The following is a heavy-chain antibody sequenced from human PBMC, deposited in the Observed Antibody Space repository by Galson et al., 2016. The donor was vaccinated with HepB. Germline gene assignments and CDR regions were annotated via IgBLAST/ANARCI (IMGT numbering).Heavy chain of an antibody. CDR3: ARELGYCSGGNCYGGTFNY. CDR2: INHSGST. V-gene: IGHV4-34*01. CDR1: GGSFSGYY. J-gene: IGHJ4*02. D-gene: IGHD2-15*01. Sequence: ETLSLTCAIYGGSFSGYYWSWIRQPPGKRLEWTGEINHSGSTIYNPSLKSRVTISVDTSKNQFSLKLSSVTAADSAVYYCARELGYCSGGNCYGGTFNYWGQGTLVTVSS.